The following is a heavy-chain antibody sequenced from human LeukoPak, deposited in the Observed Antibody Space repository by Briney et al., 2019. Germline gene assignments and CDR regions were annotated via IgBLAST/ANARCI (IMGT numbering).Heavy chain of an antibody. V-gene: IGHV3-73*01. CDR1: GFTFSGSA. Sequence: PGGSLKLSCAASGFTFSGSAMHWVRQASGKGLEWVGRIRSKANSYATAYAASVEGRFTISRDDSKNTAYLQMNSLKTEDTAVYYCTTPYSGSYNFDYWGQGTLVTVSS. D-gene: IGHD1-26*01. CDR3: TTPYSGSYNFDY. CDR2: IRSKANSYAT. J-gene: IGHJ4*02.